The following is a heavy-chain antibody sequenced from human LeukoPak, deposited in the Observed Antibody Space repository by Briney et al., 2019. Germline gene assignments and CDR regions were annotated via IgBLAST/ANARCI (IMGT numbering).Heavy chain of an antibody. D-gene: IGHD3-10*01. CDR1: GGTFSSYA. CDR3: ARDTSWWHYYRSNWFDP. V-gene: IGHV1-69*06. J-gene: IGHJ5*02. Sequence: SVKVSCKASGGTFSSYAISWVRQAPGQGLEWMGGIIPIFGTANYAQKFQGRVTITADKSTSTAYMELSSLRSEDTAVYYCARDTSWWHYYRSNWFDPWGQGTLVTVSS. CDR2: IIPIFGTA.